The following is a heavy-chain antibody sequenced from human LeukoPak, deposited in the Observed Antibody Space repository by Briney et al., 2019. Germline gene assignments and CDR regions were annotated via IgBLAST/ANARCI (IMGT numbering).Heavy chain of an antibody. CDR1: GFTFSSYS. V-gene: IGHV3-48*04. CDR2: ISGSSSTI. Sequence: GGSLRLSCAASGFTFSSYSMNWVRQAPGKGLEWVSYISGSSSTIYYADSVKGRFTISRDNAKNSLYLQMNSLRAEDTAVYYCARGPPDIVVVPAAYYFDYWGQGTLVTVSS. CDR3: ARGPPDIVVVPAAYYFDY. J-gene: IGHJ4*02. D-gene: IGHD2-2*01.